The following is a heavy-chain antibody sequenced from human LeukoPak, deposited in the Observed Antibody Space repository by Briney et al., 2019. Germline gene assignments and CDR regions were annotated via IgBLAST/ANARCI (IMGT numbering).Heavy chain of an antibody. CDR3: AREPYSSSSIWFDP. V-gene: IGHV4-4*07. D-gene: IGHD6-6*01. CDR2: IYTSGST. CDR1: GGSISSYY. J-gene: IGHJ5*02. Sequence: SETLSLTCTVSGGSISSYYWSWIRQPAGKGLEWIGRIYTSGSTNYNPSLKSRVTMSVDTSKNQFFLKLSSVTAADTAVYYCAREPYSSSSIWFDPWGQGTLVTVSS.